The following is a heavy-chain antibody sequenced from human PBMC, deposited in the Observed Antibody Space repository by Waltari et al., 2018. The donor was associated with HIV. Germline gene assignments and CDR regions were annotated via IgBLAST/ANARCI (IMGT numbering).Heavy chain of an antibody. V-gene: IGHV3-9*01. Sequence: EVQLVESGGGLVQPGRSLRLSCAASGFPFDDYAMHLVRQAPGKGLEWVSGISWNSGTIGYADSVKGRFTISRDNAKNSLYLQMNSLRAEDTALYYCAKDKRSGYGGNSVWYFDLWGRGTLVTVSS. J-gene: IGHJ2*01. D-gene: IGHD4-17*01. CDR1: GFPFDDYA. CDR2: ISWNSGTI. CDR3: AKDKRSGYGGNSVWYFDL.